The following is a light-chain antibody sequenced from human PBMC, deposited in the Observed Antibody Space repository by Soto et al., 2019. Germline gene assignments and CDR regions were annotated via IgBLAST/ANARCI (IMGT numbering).Light chain of an antibody. CDR2: DDS. CDR3: QVWDFSSDHVV. Sequence: SYELTQPSSVSVAPGQTASVTCGGNNIGAKSVHWYQQKPGQAPVVVVYDDSVRPSGIPDRFSGSNSGNTATLTIGRVEAGDEADYYCQVWDFSSDHVVFGGGTKLTVL. V-gene: IGLV3-21*02. CDR1: NIGAKS. J-gene: IGLJ3*02.